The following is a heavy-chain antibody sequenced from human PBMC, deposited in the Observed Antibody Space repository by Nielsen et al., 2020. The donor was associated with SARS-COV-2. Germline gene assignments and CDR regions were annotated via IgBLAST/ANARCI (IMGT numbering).Heavy chain of an antibody. CDR3: ARAGLFSSGSYFDY. V-gene: IGHV3-7*01. CDR1: GFTFSSYW. CDR2: IKQDGSEK. Sequence: GESLKISCAASGFTFSSYWMSWVRQAPGKGLEWVANIKQDGSEKYYVDSVKGRFTISRDNAKNSLYLQINSLRAEDTAVYYCARAGLFSSGSYFDYWGQGTLVTVSS. D-gene: IGHD6-19*01. J-gene: IGHJ4*02.